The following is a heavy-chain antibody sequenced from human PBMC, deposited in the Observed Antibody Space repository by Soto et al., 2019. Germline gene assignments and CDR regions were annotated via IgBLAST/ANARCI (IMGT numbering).Heavy chain of an antibody. D-gene: IGHD3-9*01. CDR1: GYTITSYG. CDR2: ISAYNGNT. Sequence: ASLKVSCKASGYTITSYGISWVRKNKGQGLEWMGWISAYNGNTNYAQKLQGRVTMTTDTSTSTAYMELRSLRSDDTAVYYCARSRGLRYFDWLSIDAFDIWGQGTMVTVSS. CDR3: ARSRGLRYFDWLSIDAFDI. V-gene: IGHV1-18*01. J-gene: IGHJ3*02.